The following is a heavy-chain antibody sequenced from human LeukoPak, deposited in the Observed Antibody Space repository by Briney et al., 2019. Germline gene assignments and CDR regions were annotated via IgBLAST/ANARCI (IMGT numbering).Heavy chain of an antibody. CDR3: ARLGAGPTYYDFWSGYSSFYFDY. CDR2: ISSSGNT. CDR1: GGSTSGGNYY. J-gene: IGHJ4*02. Sequence: SETLSLTCIVSGGSTSGGNYYWGWIRRPPGKGLEWIGGISSSGNTYYNPSLKSRITISVDTSKNHFSLKLSSVTAADTAVYYCARLGAGPTYYDFWSGYSSFYFDYWGQGTLVTVSS. D-gene: IGHD3-3*01. V-gene: IGHV4-39*02.